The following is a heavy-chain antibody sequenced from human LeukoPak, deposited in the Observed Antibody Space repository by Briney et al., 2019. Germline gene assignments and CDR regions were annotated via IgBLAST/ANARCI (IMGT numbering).Heavy chain of an antibody. Sequence: SETLSLTCTVSGGSISSSSYYWGWIRQPPGKGLEWIGSIYYSGSTYYNPSLKSRVTISVDTSKNQFSLKLSSVTAADTAVYYCARQWMTTVTRASVTDNWFDPWGQGTLVTVSS. V-gene: IGHV4-39*01. CDR2: IYYSGST. D-gene: IGHD4-17*01. CDR3: ARQWMTTVTRASVTDNWFDP. J-gene: IGHJ5*02. CDR1: GGSISSSSYY.